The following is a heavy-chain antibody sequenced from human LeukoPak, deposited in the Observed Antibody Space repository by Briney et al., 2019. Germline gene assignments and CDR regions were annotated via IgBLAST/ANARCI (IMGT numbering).Heavy chain of an antibody. CDR3: ARGRIMITFGGVIGSLDY. CDR2: INPNSGAT. Sequence: ASVKVSCKASGYTFTGYYMHWVRQAPGQGLEWMGWINPNSGATNYAQKFQGRVTMTRDTSISTAYMELSRLRSDDTAVYYCARGRIMITFGGVIGSLDYWGQGTLVTVSS. V-gene: IGHV1-2*02. J-gene: IGHJ4*02. CDR1: GYTFTGYY. D-gene: IGHD3-16*02.